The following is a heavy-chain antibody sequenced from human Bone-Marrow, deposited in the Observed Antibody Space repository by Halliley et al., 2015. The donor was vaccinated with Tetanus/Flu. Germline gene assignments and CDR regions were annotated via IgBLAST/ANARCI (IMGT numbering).Heavy chain of an antibody. D-gene: IGHD2-21*01. CDR2: SGVNALNT. J-gene: IGHJ5*02. Sequence: RGLEWVSASGVNALNTDCAGSVKGRFIISRDNSRNTLYLQMNSLRDEGTALYFCVQGTPIPDHWGQGTKVTVSS. V-gene: IGHV3-23*01. CDR3: VQGTPIPDH.